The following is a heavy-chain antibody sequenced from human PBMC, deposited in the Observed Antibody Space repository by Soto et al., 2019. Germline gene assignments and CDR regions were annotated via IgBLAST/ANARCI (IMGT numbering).Heavy chain of an antibody. Sequence: SETLSLTCTVSGGSISSGDYYWSWIRQPPGKGLEWIGYIYYSGSTYYNPSLKSRVTISVDTSKNQFSLKLSSVTAADTAVYYCARRSIMDDYYYMDVWGKGTTVTVSS. V-gene: IGHV4-30-4*01. CDR2: IYYSGST. CDR3: ARRSIMDDYYYMDV. D-gene: IGHD3-16*01. J-gene: IGHJ6*03. CDR1: GGSISSGDYY.